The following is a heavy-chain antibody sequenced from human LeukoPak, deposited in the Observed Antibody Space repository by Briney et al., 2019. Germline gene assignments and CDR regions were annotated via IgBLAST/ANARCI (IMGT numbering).Heavy chain of an antibody. CDR1: GYTFTSYY. J-gene: IGHJ5*02. D-gene: IGHD3-3*01. Sequence: GASVKVSCKASGYTFTSYYMHWVRQAPGQGLEWMGIINPSGGSTSYAQKFQGSVTITRNTSISTAYMELSSLRSEDTAVYYCARGPRIPRYYDFWSGFEAWGQGTLVTVSS. CDR3: ARGPRIPRYYDFWSGFEA. V-gene: IGHV1-46*01. CDR2: INPSGGST.